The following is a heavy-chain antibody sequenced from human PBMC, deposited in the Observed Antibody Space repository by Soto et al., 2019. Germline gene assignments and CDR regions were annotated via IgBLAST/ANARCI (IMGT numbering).Heavy chain of an antibody. D-gene: IGHD2-15*01. CDR1: GFTVSRNY. CDR3: SREAVVAVVATLHYSFDY. V-gene: IGHV3-66*01. CDR2: IYSGGST. J-gene: IGHJ4*02. Sequence: EVQLVESGGGLVQPGGSLRLSCAASGFTVSRNYMSWVRQAPGKGLEWVSVIYSGGSTYYADSVKGRFTISRDNSKNTLYLQINSLRAEDTAVYYCSREAVVAVVATLHYSFDYWGQGTLVTVSP.